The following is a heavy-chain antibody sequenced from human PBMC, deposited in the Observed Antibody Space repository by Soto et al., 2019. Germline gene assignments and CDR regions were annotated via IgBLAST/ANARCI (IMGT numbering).Heavy chain of an antibody. Sequence: PGGSLRLSCAVSGFSFGTYWMSWVRQAPGKGLEWLASIKEDGSERYYLDSVKGRFTISRDNAKDSLSLQMNSLRGEDTAFYYCARDVRPVTIFGEALSGYFDFWGQGTLVTVSS. D-gene: IGHD3-3*01. CDR2: IKEDGSER. CDR1: GFSFGTYW. CDR3: ARDVRPVTIFGEALSGYFDF. V-gene: IGHV3-7*03. J-gene: IGHJ4*02.